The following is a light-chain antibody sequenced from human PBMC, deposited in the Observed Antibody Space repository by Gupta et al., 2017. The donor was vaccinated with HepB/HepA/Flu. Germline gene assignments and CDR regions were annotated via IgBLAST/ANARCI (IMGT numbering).Light chain of an antibody. CDR2: GAS. V-gene: IGKV3-20*01. J-gene: IGKJ1*01. Sequence: EIVLTQSPGTLSVSPGERATLSCRASQSVSSSYLAWYQQKPGQAPRLLIFGASSRATGIPDRFSGSGSGTDFTLTISRREPEDFAVYYCQQYGRSPPWTFGQGTKVEIK. CDR3: QQYGRSPPWT. CDR1: QSVSSSY.